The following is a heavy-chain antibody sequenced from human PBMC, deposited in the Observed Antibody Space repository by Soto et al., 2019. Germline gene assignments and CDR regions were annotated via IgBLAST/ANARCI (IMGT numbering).Heavy chain of an antibody. J-gene: IGHJ3*02. CDR2: IYWDDDK. CDR3: AHSETKDYYYNHDAFDI. V-gene: IGHV2-5*02. D-gene: IGHD3-22*01. Sequence: QITLKESGPTLVKPTQTLTLTCTFSGFSLSTSGVGVGWIRQPPGKALEGLALIYWDDDKRYSPSLKSRLTITTDPSKNQVVLTLPNLDPVDTTTYYCAHSETKDYYYNHDAFDIWGQGTIVTVSS. CDR1: GFSLSTSGVG.